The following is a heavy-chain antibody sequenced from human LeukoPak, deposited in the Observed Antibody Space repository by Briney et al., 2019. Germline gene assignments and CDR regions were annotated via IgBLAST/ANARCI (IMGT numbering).Heavy chain of an antibody. D-gene: IGHD3-10*01. J-gene: IGHJ3*02. CDR3: ARTYYYGSGSYSEGAFNI. CDR1: GYSFTDYY. CDR2: INLKSGDT. Sequence: ASVTVSCKASGYSFTDYYMHWVRQAPGQGLEWMGWINLKSGDTHYAQKFQGRVTMTRDTSISTAYMELSRLRSDETAVYYCARTYYYGSGSYSEGAFNIWGQGTMVTVSS. V-gene: IGHV1-2*02.